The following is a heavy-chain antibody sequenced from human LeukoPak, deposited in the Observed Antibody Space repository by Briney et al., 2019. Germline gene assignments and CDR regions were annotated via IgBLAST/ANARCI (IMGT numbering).Heavy chain of an antibody. CDR3: ARALGYCSSSRCYSLDY. CDR2: IYHSGST. J-gene: IGHJ4*02. V-gene: IGHV4-38-2*01. CDR1: GYSISSGYY. Sequence: PSETLSLTCAVSGYSISSGYYWGWIRQPPGKGLEWIGSIYHSGSTYYNPSLKSRVTISVDTSKNQFSLKLSSVTAADTAVYYCARALGYCSSSRCYSLDYWGQGTLVTVSS. D-gene: IGHD2-15*01.